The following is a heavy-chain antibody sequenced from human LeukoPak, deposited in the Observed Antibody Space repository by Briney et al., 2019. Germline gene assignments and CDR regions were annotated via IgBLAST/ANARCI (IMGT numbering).Heavy chain of an antibody. V-gene: IGHV3-23*01. Sequence: GGSLRLSCAATGFTFTRHAMSWIRQAPGKGLEWVSTISGSGGSTYYADSVKGRFTISRDNSKNTLCLQMNSLRAEDTAVYYCAKDLPEYSFGRMFDYWGQGTLVTVSS. CDR3: AKDLPEYSFGRMFDY. CDR2: ISGSGGST. CDR1: GFTFTRHA. J-gene: IGHJ4*02. D-gene: IGHD5-18*01.